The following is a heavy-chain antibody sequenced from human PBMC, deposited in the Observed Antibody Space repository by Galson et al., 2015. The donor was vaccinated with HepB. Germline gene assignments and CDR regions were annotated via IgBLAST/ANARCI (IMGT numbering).Heavy chain of an antibody. CDR2: INPSGGST. D-gene: IGHD4-23*01. V-gene: IGHV1-46*01. CDR3: ARAAKGLTTVVTPIGY. Sequence: SVKVSCKASGYTFTSYYMHWVRQAPGQGLEWMGIINPSGGSTSYAQKFQGRVTMTRDTSTSTVYMELSSLRSEDTAVYYCARAAKGLTTVVTPIGYWGQGTLVTVSS. J-gene: IGHJ4*02. CDR1: GYTFTSYY.